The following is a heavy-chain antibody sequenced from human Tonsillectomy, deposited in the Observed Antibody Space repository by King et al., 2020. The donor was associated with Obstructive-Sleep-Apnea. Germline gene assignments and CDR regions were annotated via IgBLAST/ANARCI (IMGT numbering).Heavy chain of an antibody. D-gene: IGHD3-22*01. CDR2: IYYSGST. Sequence: VQLQESGPGLVKPSQTLSLTCTVSGGSISSGGYYWSLIRQHPGKGLEWIGYIYYSGSTYYNPSLKSRVTISVDTSKNQFSLKLSSVTAADTAVYYCARVGDSSGYYSRGWFDPWGQGTLVTVSS. CDR3: ARVGDSSGYYSRGWFDP. J-gene: IGHJ5*02. CDR1: GGSISSGGYY. V-gene: IGHV4-31*03.